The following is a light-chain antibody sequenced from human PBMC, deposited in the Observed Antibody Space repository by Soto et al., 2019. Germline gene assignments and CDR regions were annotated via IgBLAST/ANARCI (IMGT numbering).Light chain of an antibody. CDR2: DAS. CDR3: QEYNSYSGT. Sequence: DIQMTQSPSTLSASVGXRVTITCRASQSLGIWLAWHQQKPGKAPKLLIYDASTLKSGVPSRFSGSGSGTKFTLTISSLQPDDFATYYCQEYNSYSGTFGQGTKVDIK. CDR1: QSLGIW. J-gene: IGKJ1*01. V-gene: IGKV1-5*01.